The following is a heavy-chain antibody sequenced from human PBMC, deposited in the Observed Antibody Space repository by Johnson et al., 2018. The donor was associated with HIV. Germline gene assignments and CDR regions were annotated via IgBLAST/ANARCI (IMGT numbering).Heavy chain of an antibody. CDR1: GFTVSSNY. Sequence: QVQLVESGGGLIQPGGSLRLSCAASGFTVSSNYMSWIRQAPGKGLEWVSSISSSGSPIYYADSVKGRFTISRENAKHTLYLQMNSLRAEDTAVYYCANLWVATIWEYDDFDIWGQGTMVTVSS. CDR3: ANLWVATIWEYDDFDI. CDR2: ISSSGSPI. V-gene: IGHV3-11*04. D-gene: IGHD5-12*01. J-gene: IGHJ3*02.